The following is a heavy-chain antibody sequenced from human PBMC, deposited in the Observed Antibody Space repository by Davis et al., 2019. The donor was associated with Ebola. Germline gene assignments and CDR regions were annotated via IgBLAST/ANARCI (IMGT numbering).Heavy chain of an antibody. V-gene: IGHV3-49*04. D-gene: IGHD2-15*01. Sequence: GGSLRLSCTASGFNFGEYALTWVRQTPGKGLEWVGFIRSKAYGGTTEYAASVKGRFTISRDDSKSIAYLQMNSLKTEDTAVYYCTRGDGGAVVDWGQGTLVTVS. CDR1: GFNFGEYA. CDR3: TRGDGGAVVD. CDR2: IRSKAYGGTT. J-gene: IGHJ4*02.